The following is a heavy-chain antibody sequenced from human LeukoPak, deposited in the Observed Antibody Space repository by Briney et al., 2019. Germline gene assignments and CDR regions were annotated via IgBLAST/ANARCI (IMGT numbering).Heavy chain of an antibody. CDR1: GFTFSSYG. J-gene: IGHJ4*02. V-gene: IGHV3-30*18. CDR3: AKLRSGRYLN. Sequence: PGGSLRLSCAASGFTFSSYGMHWVRQAPGKGLEWVAVISYDGSNKYYADSVKGRFTISRDNSKNTLYLQMNSLRAEDTAVYYCAKLRSGRYLNWGQGTLVTVSS. D-gene: IGHD6-19*01. CDR2: ISYDGSNK.